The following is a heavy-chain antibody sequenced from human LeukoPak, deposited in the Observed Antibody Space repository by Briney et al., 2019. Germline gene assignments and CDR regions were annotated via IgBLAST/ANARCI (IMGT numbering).Heavy chain of an antibody. V-gene: IGHV5-51*01. CDR2: IYPGDSDT. J-gene: IGHJ4*02. D-gene: IGHD5-12*01. CDR1: GYSFTSYW. CDR3: ARHGAGDIVATIIDY. Sequence: GESLKISCKGSGYSFTSYWIGWVRQMPGKGLEWMGIIYPGDSDTRYSPSFQGQVTISADKSISTAYLQWSSLKASDTAMYYCARHGAGDIVATIIDYGGQGTLATVSS.